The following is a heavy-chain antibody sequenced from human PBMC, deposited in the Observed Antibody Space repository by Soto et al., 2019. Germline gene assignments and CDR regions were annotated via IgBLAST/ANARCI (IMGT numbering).Heavy chain of an antibody. Sequence: PSETPSLTCAVSGDSIAGDNWWSWFRQPPGKGLEWIGEIHHSGATHYNPSLKRRLTISVDTSKNQFSLKLSSVTAADAAVYYCARGLSESGRYSASYYFDGWGQGTLVTVS. CDR3: ARGLSESGRYSASYYFDG. CDR2: IHHSGAT. CDR1: GDSIAGDNW. V-gene: IGHV4-4*02. D-gene: IGHD1-26*01. J-gene: IGHJ4*03.